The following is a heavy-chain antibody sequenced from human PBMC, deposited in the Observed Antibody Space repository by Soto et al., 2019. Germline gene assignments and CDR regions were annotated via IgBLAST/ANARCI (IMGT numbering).Heavy chain of an antibody. CDR3: VTVNLVGAAYYFDY. Sequence: PSETLSLTCAVYGGSFTEYYWNWVRQYPGKGLEWIGDISHTGGAKYNPSLKSRVAMSMDKSKNQLFLNMNSVTAADTAVYYCVTVNLVGAAYYFDYWGPGTLVTVSS. V-gene: IGHV4-34*01. D-gene: IGHD1-26*01. CDR2: ISHTGGA. CDR1: GGSFTEYY. J-gene: IGHJ4*02.